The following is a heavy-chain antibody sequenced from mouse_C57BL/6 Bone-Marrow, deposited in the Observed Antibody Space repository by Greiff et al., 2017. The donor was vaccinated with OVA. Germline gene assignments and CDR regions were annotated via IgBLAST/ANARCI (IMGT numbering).Heavy chain of an antibody. V-gene: IGHV1-64*01. Sequence: QVQLQQPGAELVKPGASVKLSCKASGYTFTSYWMHWVKQRPGQGLEWIGMIHPNSGSTNYNEKFKSKATLTVDKSSSTAYMQLSSLTSEDSAVYDCARRGYEGTYGDWFAYWGQGTLVTVSA. CDR3: ARRGYEGTYGDWFAY. D-gene: IGHD1-1*02. CDR1: GYTFTSYW. CDR2: IHPNSGST. J-gene: IGHJ3*01.